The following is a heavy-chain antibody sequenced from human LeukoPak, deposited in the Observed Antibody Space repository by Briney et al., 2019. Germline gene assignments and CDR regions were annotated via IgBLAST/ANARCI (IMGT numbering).Heavy chain of an antibody. CDR2: IIPIFGTA. D-gene: IGHD5-18*01. V-gene: IGHV1-69*05. CDR3: ARPRHTAMVIGFDY. CDR1: GGTFSSYA. Sequence: SVKVSCKASGGTFSSYAISWVRQAPGQGLEWMGGIIPIFGTANYAQKFQGRVTITTDESTSTAYMELSRLRSEDTAVYYCARPRHTAMVIGFDYWGQGTLVTVSS. J-gene: IGHJ4*02.